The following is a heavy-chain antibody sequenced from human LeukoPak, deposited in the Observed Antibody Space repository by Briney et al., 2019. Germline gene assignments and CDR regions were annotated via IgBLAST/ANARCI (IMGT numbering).Heavy chain of an antibody. D-gene: IGHD3-3*01. CDR3: ATHHLTIFGLVISWFDP. Sequence: SETLSLTCTVSGGSISSSSYYWGWIRQPPGKGLEWIGSIYYSGSTYYNPSLKSRVTISVDTSKNQFSLKLSSVTAADTAVYYCATHHLTIFGLVISWFDPWGQGTLVTVSS. CDR2: IYYSGST. J-gene: IGHJ5*02. CDR1: GGSISSSSYY. V-gene: IGHV4-39*01.